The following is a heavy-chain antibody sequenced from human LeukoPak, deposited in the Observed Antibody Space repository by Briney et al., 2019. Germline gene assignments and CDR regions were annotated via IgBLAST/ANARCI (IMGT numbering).Heavy chain of an antibody. CDR2: IYTDGSST. CDR1: GFTFSNYW. CDR3: ARGASNRFDY. D-gene: IGHD1-14*01. Sequence: GGSLRLSCAASGFTFSNYWMHWVRQAPGKGLVWVSRIYTDGSSTNYADSVKGRFTISRDNAKNALYLQMNSLRGEDTAVYYCARGASNRFDYWGQGTLVTVSS. J-gene: IGHJ4*02. V-gene: IGHV3-74*01.